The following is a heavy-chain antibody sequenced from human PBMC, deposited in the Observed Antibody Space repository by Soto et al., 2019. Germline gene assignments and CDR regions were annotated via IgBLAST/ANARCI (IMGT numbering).Heavy chain of an antibody. Sequence: GGSLRLSCVASGFTFSSYCMHWVRQAPGKGLEWVAVMSYDGSHEYYADSVKGRFTISRDNSKTILYLQMNSLRLEDTAVYYCAKGSVLRGVEPQLAILGGVDVSGQGAMVTV. CDR1: GFTFSSYC. CDR2: MSYDGSHE. J-gene: IGHJ6*01. CDR3: AKGSVLRGVEPQLAILGGVDV. V-gene: IGHV3-33*06. D-gene: IGHD1-1*01.